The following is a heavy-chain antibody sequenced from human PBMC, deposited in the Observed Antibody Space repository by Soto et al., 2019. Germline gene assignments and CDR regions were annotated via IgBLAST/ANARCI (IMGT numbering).Heavy chain of an antibody. D-gene: IGHD4-17*01. J-gene: IGHJ5*02. CDR2: ISYDGSNK. Sequence: QVQLVESGGSVVQPGRSLRLSCAASGFTFSSYAMHWVRQAPGKGLEWVAVISYDGSNKYYADSVKGRFTISRDNSKNTLYLQMNSLRAEDTAVYYCARDADYGDYRDWFDPWGQGTLVTVSS. V-gene: IGHV3-30-3*01. CDR1: GFTFSSYA. CDR3: ARDADYGDYRDWFDP.